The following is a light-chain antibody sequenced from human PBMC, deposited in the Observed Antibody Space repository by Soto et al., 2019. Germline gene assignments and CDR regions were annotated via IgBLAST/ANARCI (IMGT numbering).Light chain of an antibody. CDR3: QQYDNWLTRT. V-gene: IGKV3-15*01. J-gene: IGKJ1*01. CDR1: QAISDN. Sequence: IVMTQSPATLSVSPGERATLSCRASQAISDNLAWYQHKPGQPPRLLIYDASTRATGIPARFSGGGSGTEFTLTISSLQSEDFAVYYCQQYDNWLTRTFGQGTKVDIK. CDR2: DAS.